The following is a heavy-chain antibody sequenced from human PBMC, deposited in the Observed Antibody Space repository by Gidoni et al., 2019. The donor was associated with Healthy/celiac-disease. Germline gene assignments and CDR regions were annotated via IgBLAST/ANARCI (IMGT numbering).Heavy chain of an antibody. CDR1: GFTFGDYA. D-gene: IGHD3-22*01. V-gene: IGHV3-49*05. J-gene: IGHJ3*02. CDR3: TRDTTPETYYYDSSGQRDAFDI. CDR2: IRSKAYGGTT. Sequence: EVQLVESGGGLVKPGRSLRLSCTASGFTFGDYAMSWFRPAPGKGLEWVGFIRSKAYGGTTEYAASVKGRFTISRDDSKSIAYLQMNSLKTEDTAVYYCTRDTTPETYYYDSSGQRDAFDIWGQGTMVTVSS.